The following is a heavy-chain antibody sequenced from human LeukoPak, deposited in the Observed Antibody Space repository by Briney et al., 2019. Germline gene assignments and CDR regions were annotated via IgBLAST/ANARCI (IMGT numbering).Heavy chain of an antibody. Sequence: SETLSLTCTVSGGPISSGGYYWRWIRQPPGKGLEWIGYIYHSGSTYYNPSPKSRVTISVDRSKNQFSLKLSSVTAADTAVYYCQVRWELQRNAFDIWGQGTMVTVSS. CDR3: QVRWELQRNAFDI. D-gene: IGHD1-26*01. V-gene: IGHV4-30-2*01. CDR2: IYHSGST. J-gene: IGHJ3*02. CDR1: GGPISSGGYY.